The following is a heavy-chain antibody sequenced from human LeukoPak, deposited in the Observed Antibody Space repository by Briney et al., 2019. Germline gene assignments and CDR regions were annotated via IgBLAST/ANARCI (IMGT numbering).Heavy chain of an antibody. CDR2: ISYDGSNK. J-gene: IGHJ3*02. D-gene: IGHD3-10*01. CDR1: GFTFSSYG. V-gene: IGHV3-30*18. Sequence: GRSLRLSCAASGFTFSSYGMHWVRQAPGKGLEWVAVISYDGSNKYYADSVKGRFTISRDNSKNTLYLQMNSLRAEDTAVYYCAKDLVLWFGELSGGAFDIWGQGTMVTVSS. CDR3: AKDLVLWFGELSGGAFDI.